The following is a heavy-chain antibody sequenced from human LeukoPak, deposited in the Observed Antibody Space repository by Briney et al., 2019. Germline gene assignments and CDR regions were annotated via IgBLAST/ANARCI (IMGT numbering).Heavy chain of an antibody. CDR1: GFTFSSYA. D-gene: IGHD5/OR15-5a*01. CDR3: AKPSGVYRAFDI. CDR2: ISGGVSNT. V-gene: IGHV3-23*01. Sequence: GGSLRLSCAVSGFTFSSYAMSWVRQAPGKGLEWVSAISGGVSNTYYADSVKGRFTISRDNSKNTLYLQMNSLSAEDTAVYYCAKPSGVYRAFDIWGQGTMVTVSS. J-gene: IGHJ3*02.